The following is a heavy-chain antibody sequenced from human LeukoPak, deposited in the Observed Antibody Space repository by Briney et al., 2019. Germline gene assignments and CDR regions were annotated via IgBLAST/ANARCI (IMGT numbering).Heavy chain of an antibody. CDR3: ATYSSSSGGWVLGDY. CDR1: GYTLTELS. V-gene: IGHV1-24*01. Sequence: GASVKVSCKVSGYTLTELSMHWVRQAPGKGLEWMGGFDPEDGETIYAQKFQGRVTMTEDTSTDTAYMELSSLRSEDTAVYYCATYSSSSGGWVLGDYWGQGTLVTVSS. D-gene: IGHD6-6*01. CDR2: FDPEDGET. J-gene: IGHJ4*02.